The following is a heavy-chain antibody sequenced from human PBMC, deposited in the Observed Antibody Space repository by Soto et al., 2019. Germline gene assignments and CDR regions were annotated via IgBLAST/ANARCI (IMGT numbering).Heavy chain of an antibody. CDR2: ISAYNGNT. Sequence: ASVNVSCKASGYTFTSYGISWVRQAPGQGLEWMGWISAYNGNTNYAQKLQGRVTMTTDTSTSTAYMELRSLRSDDTAVYYCARDRDYDFWSGLGAFDIWGQGTMVTVSS. CDR3: ARDRDYDFWSGLGAFDI. CDR1: GYTFTSYG. V-gene: IGHV1-18*01. D-gene: IGHD3-3*01. J-gene: IGHJ3*02.